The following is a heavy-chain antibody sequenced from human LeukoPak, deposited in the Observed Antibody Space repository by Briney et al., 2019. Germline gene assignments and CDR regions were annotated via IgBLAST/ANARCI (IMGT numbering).Heavy chain of an antibody. D-gene: IGHD3-10*01. CDR2: IIPNSGGA. V-gene: IGHV1-2*02. J-gene: IGHJ2*01. Sequence: ASVKVSCKASGYTFTGYYIHWVRQAPGQGLEWMGWIIPNSGGAKFAQKFQGRVTMTRDTSISTAYMELSSLRSDDTAVYYCAREPLGAALGSGWYFDLWGCGTLVTVSS. CDR3: AREPLGAALGSGWYFDL. CDR1: GYTFTGYY.